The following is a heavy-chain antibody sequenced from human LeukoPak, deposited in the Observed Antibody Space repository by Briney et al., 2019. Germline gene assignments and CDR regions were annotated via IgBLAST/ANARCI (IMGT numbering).Heavy chain of an antibody. CDR3: ARGELLDY. D-gene: IGHD3-10*01. CDR2: INPNSGGGT. Sequence: GASVKVSCKASGYTFTAYYLHWVRQAPGQGLEWMGWINPNSGGGTNYAQNFQGRVTTTRDTSVGTAYMELSRLTSDDTAVYYCARGELLDYWGQGTLVTVSS. V-gene: IGHV1-2*02. J-gene: IGHJ4*02. CDR1: GYTFTAYY.